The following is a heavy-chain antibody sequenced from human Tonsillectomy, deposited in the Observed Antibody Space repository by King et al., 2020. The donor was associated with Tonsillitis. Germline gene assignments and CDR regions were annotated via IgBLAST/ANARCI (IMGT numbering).Heavy chain of an antibody. Sequence: VQLVESGGGLVQPGGSLRLSCAASGFTFSSYAMSWFRQAPGKGLELVSAISGSGGSTYYSDSVKGRLTISRDNSKNTLYLQMNSLRAEDTAVYYCAKDRRGITIFGVVIKGYFDYWGQGTLVTVSS. V-gene: IGHV3-23*04. CDR1: GFTFSSYA. D-gene: IGHD3-3*01. J-gene: IGHJ4*02. CDR3: AKDRRGITIFGVVIKGYFDY. CDR2: ISGSGGST.